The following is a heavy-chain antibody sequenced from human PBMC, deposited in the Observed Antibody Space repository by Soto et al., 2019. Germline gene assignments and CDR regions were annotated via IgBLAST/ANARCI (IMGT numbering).Heavy chain of an antibody. CDR1: GGSISSYY. CDR3: ARHGLSDYDFWSGYYNSYFDY. V-gene: IGHV4-59*08. J-gene: IGHJ4*02. CDR2: IYYSGST. Sequence: PSETLSLTCTVSGGSISSYYWSWIRQPPGKGLEWIGYIYYSGSTNYNPSLKSRVTISVDTSENQFSLKLSSVTAADTAVYYCARHGLSDYDFWSGYYNSYFDYWGQGTLVTVSS. D-gene: IGHD3-3*01.